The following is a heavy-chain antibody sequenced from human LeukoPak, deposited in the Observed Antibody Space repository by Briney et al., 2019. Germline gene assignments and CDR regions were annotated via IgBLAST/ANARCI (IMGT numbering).Heavy chain of an antibody. CDR1: GGSFSGYY. J-gene: IGHJ4*02. V-gene: IGHV4-34*01. Sequence: PSETLSLTCAVYGGSFSGYYWSWIRQPPGRGLEWIGQINHSGSTNYNPSLKSRVTISVDTSKNQFSLKPTSVTAADTAVYYCAREGVGATYFDYWGQGTLVTVSS. D-gene: IGHD1-26*01. CDR2: INHSGST. CDR3: AREGVGATYFDY.